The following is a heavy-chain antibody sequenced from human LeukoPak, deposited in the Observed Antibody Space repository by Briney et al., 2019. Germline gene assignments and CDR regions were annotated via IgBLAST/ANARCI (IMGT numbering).Heavy chain of an antibody. D-gene: IGHD5-24*01. Sequence: PGGSLRLSCVASEFTFRNYAMSWFRQAPGKGLEWVSAISGNDDNTHYADSVKGRFAISRDNSKNTLYLQMNSLRAEDTAVYYCAKILERELQYYYYGMDVWGQGTSVTVSS. V-gene: IGHV3-23*01. J-gene: IGHJ6*02. CDR2: ISGNDDNT. CDR1: EFTFRNYA. CDR3: AKILERELQYYYYGMDV.